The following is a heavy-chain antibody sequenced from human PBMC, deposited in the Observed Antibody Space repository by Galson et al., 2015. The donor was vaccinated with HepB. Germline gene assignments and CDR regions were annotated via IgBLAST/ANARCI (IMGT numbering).Heavy chain of an antibody. CDR1: RFTFTTYS. D-gene: IGHD4-17*01. J-gene: IGHJ4*02. CDR3: ARGVPVTTLGAHFDS. V-gene: IGHV3-48*01. CDR2: ISSSSTTI. Sequence: SLRLSCAASRFTFTTYSMNWVRQAPGKGLEWVSYISSSSTTIYYADSVRGRFTISRDDAKNSLYLQMNSLRAEDTAVYYCARGVPVTTLGAHFDSWGQGTVVTVSS.